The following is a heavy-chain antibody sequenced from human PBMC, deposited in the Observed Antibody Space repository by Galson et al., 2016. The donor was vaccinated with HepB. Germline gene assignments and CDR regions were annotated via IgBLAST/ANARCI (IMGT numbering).Heavy chain of an antibody. CDR1: GFTFSSHW. V-gene: IGHV3-74*01. J-gene: IGHJ3*01. CDR2: IKSDGRST. Sequence: SLRLSCAASGFTFSSHWMHWVRQTPTTGLVWVSRIKSDGRSTTYADFVKGRLTISKDNAKNTLHLQMNSLRAEDTAVYYCVREDDFLDVWGQGTVVTVGS. CDR3: VREDDFLDV. D-gene: IGHD3/OR15-3a*01.